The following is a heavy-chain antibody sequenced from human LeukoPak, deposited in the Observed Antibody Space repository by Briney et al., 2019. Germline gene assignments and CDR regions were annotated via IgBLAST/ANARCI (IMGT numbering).Heavy chain of an antibody. Sequence: SETLSLTCTVSGGSISTDYWSWIRQPPGKGLEWIGEINHSGSTNYNPSLKSRVTISVDTSKNQFSLKLSSVTAADTAVYYCARGVSGLFFDYWGQGTLVTVSS. V-gene: IGHV4-34*01. CDR1: GGSISTDY. J-gene: IGHJ4*02. CDR3: ARGVSGLFFDY. D-gene: IGHD5-12*01. CDR2: INHSGST.